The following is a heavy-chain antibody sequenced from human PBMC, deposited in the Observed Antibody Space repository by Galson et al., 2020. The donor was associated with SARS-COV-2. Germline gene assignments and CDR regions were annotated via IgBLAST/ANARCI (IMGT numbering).Heavy chain of an antibody. V-gene: IGHV3-9*01. CDR2: ISWNSGSI. CDR1: GFTFDDYA. Sequence: TGGSLRLSCAASGFTFDDYAMHWVRQAPGKGLEWVSGISWNSGSIGYADSVKGRFTISRDNAKNSLYLQMNSLRAEDTALYYCAKDKAAGTLWDAFDIWGQGRMVTVSS. CDR3: AKDKAAGTLWDAFDI. D-gene: IGHD6-13*01. J-gene: IGHJ3*02.